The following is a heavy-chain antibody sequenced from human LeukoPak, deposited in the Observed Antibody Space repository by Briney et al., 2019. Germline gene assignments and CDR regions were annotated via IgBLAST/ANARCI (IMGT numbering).Heavy chain of an antibody. Sequence: GGSLRLSCAASGFTFDDSGMSWVRQAPGKGLEWVSAISGSGGSTYYADSVKGRFTISRDNSKNTLYLQMGSLRAEDMAVYYCARVTDFWSTFDYWGQGTLVTVSS. V-gene: IGHV3-23*01. CDR3: ARVTDFWSTFDY. CDR1: GFTFDDSG. D-gene: IGHD3-3*01. J-gene: IGHJ4*02. CDR2: ISGSGGST.